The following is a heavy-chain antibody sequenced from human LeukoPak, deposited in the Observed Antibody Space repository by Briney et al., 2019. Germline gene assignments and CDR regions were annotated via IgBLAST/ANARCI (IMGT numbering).Heavy chain of an antibody. V-gene: IGHV1-69*13. CDR2: IIPIFGTA. Sequence: ASVKVSCKASGGTFSSYAISWVRQAPGQGLEWMGGIIPIFGTANYAQKFQGRVTITADESTSTAYMELSSLRSEDTAVYYCARVRGSGWRNGDAFDIWGQGTMVTVFS. J-gene: IGHJ3*02. CDR1: GGTFSSYA. CDR3: ARVRGSGWRNGDAFDI. D-gene: IGHD6-19*01.